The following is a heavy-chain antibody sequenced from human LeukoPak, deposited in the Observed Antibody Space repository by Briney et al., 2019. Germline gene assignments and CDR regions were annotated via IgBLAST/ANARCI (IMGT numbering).Heavy chain of an antibody. D-gene: IGHD6-6*01. J-gene: IGHJ4*02. Sequence: QPGGSLRLSCTVSGFTFSRYAMSWVRQATGKGLEWVSAISGSGGSTYYADSVKGRFTISRDNSKNTLYLQMNSLRAEDTAVYYCAKTIAAPYYFDYWGQGTLVTVSS. CDR2: ISGSGGST. V-gene: IGHV3-23*01. CDR3: AKTIAAPYYFDY. CDR1: GFTFSRYA.